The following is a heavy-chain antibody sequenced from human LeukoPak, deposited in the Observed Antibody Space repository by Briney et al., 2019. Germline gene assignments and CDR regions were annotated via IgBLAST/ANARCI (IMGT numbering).Heavy chain of an antibody. Sequence: GGSLRLSCAASGFTFSSYAMSWVRQAPGKGLEWVSAISGSGGSTYYADSVKGRFTISRDNSKNTLYLQMNSLRAEATAVYYCAKDVASYYDILAGYFSYYFDYWGQGTLVTVSS. CDR1: GFTFSSYA. CDR2: ISGSGGST. D-gene: IGHD3-9*01. J-gene: IGHJ4*02. CDR3: AKDVASYYDILAGYFSYYFDY. V-gene: IGHV3-23*01.